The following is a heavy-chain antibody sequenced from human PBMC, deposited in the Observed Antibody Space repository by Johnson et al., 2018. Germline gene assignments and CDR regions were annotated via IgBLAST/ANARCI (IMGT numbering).Heavy chain of an antibody. D-gene: IGHD3-3*01. CDR2: IYTSGST. CDR3: ARGVDNWDYYYYYMDV. CDR1: GGSISSGSYY. J-gene: IGHJ6*03. V-gene: IGHV4-61*02. Sequence: QVQLQESGPGLVKPSQTLSLTCTVSGGSISSGSYYWSWIRQPAGKGLEWIGRIYTSGSTNYNPSLKSRVTISVDTSKNQFSLKLRSVTAADTAVYYCARGVDNWDYYYYYMDVWGKGTTVTVSS.